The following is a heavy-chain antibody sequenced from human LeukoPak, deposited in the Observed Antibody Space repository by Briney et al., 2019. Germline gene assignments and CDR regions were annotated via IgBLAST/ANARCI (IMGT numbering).Heavy chain of an antibody. CDR2: IYTSGSA. V-gene: IGHV4-4*07. CDR1: GGSISSYY. D-gene: IGHD4-11*01. CDR3: ARSKGRVSWFDP. Sequence: SETLSLTCSVSGGSISSYYWSWIRQPAGKGLEWIGRIYTSGSANYNPSLKSRVTMSVDTSKNQFSLKLSSVTAADTAVYSCARSKGRVSWFDPWGQGTLVTVSS. J-gene: IGHJ5*02.